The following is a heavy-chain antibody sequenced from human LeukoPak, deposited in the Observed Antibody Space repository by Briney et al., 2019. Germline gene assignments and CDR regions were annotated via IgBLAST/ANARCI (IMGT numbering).Heavy chain of an antibody. V-gene: IGHV4-34*01. D-gene: IGHD2-2*01. CDR3: AREEAHIVVVPAARPYYFDY. CDR2: IYYSGST. J-gene: IGHJ4*02. CDR1: GGSFSGYY. Sequence: PSETLSLTCAVYGGSFSGYYWSWIRQPPGKGLEWIGSIYYSGSTYYNPSLKSRVTISVDTSKNQFSLKLSSVTAADTAVYYCAREEAHIVVVPAARPYYFDYWGQGTLVTVSS.